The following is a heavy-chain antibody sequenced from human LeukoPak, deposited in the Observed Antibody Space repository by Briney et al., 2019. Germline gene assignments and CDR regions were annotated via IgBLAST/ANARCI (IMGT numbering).Heavy chain of an antibody. CDR3: ARKTVGAKNWFDP. CDR2: INWNGGST. Sequence: GSLRLSCAASGFTFDDYGMSWVRQAPGKGLEWVSGINWNGGSTGYADSVKGRFTISRDNAKNSLYLQMNSLRAEDSAVYYCARKTVGAKNWFDPWGQGTLVTVSS. J-gene: IGHJ5*02. D-gene: IGHD1-26*01. CDR1: GFTFDDYG. V-gene: IGHV3-20*04.